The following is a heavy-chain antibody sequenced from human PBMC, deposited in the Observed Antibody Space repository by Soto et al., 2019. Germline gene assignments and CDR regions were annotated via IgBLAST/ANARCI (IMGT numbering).Heavy chain of an antibody. Sequence: ASVKVSCKASGYTFATHGMHWVRQAPGQGLEWMGGINAGSGNTRYSQKFQGRVSITRDTTASTAYMELSSLRSEDTAVYYCASGRITVVDSRAYYSMDVWGQGTTVTVSS. CDR1: GYTFATHG. CDR2: INAGSGNT. J-gene: IGHJ6*02. D-gene: IGHD6-19*01. V-gene: IGHV1-3*01. CDR3: ASGRITVVDSRAYYSMDV.